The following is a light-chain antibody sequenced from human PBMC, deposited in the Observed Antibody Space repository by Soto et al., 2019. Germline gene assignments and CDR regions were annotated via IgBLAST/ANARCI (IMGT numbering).Light chain of an antibody. CDR3: SSYTSSSTWV. V-gene: IGLV2-14*01. Sequence: SALTQPASVSGSPGQSITISCTGTSSDVGGYNYVSWYQQHPGKAPKLMIYDVSNRPSGVSNRFSGSKSGNTSSLTISGLQAEAEADYYCSSYTSSSTWVFGGGTKVTVL. CDR1: SSDVGGYNY. J-gene: IGLJ3*02. CDR2: DVS.